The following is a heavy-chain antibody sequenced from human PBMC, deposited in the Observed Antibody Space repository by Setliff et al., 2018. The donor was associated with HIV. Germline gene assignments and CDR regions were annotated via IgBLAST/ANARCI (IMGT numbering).Heavy chain of an antibody. CDR3: AKGDYYDTTYDAFDI. Sequence: PGESLKISCEMSSFIFKDYGMNWVRQAPGKGLEWVAFIRYDGSKTYHADSVKGRFTISRDNYKNTLFLQMISLRAEDTAVYYCAKGDYYDTTYDAFDIWGQGAMVTVSS. D-gene: IGHD3-22*01. CDR1: SFIFKDYG. V-gene: IGHV3-30*02. J-gene: IGHJ3*02. CDR2: IRYDGSKT.